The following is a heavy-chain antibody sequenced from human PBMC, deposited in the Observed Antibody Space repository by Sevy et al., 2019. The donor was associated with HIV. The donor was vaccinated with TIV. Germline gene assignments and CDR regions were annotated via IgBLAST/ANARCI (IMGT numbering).Heavy chain of an antibody. CDR3: ARSKVGVGDAFDI. CDR2: LNYDGSYT. V-gene: IGHV3-74*01. D-gene: IGHD3-16*01. Sequence: GGSLRLSCAASGFTFSSHWMQWVRQPPGKGLVWVSRLNYDGSYTNYADSVKGRFTISRDNAKSTLYLQMNSLRAEDTALYYCARSKVGVGDAFDIWGQGTMVTVSS. J-gene: IGHJ3*02. CDR1: GFTFSSHW.